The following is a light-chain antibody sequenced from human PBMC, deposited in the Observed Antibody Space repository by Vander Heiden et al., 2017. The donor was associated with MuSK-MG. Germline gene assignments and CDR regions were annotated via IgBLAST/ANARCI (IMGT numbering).Light chain of an antibody. CDR2: DTT. CDR1: QSIANSY. Sequence: DIVLTQSPGTLSLSPGERATLSCRASQSIANSYLVWYQQKPGQAPRLVIYDTTIRATGIPDRFSGSGSGTDFTLTISRLEPEDFAVYYCQQFVNSPRTFGQGTKVEIK. CDR3: QQFVNSPRT. J-gene: IGKJ2*02. V-gene: IGKV3-20*01.